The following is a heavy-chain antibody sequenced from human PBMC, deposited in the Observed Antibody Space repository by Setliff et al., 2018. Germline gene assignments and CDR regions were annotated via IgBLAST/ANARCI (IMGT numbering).Heavy chain of an antibody. CDR1: GYTFDDYG. D-gene: IGHD2-8*01. J-gene: IGHJ4*02. Sequence: ASVKVSCKTSGYTFDDYGIAWVRQAPGQGLEWVGWISPHTGNTYYTPKLHGRVTLTTDTSARTAYMELRSLSSDDTAVYYCSRLVRFCTRAACQRLSGGEFWGQGTLVTVS. CDR3: SRLVRFCTRAACQRLSGGEF. CDR2: ISPHTGNT. V-gene: IGHV1-18*01.